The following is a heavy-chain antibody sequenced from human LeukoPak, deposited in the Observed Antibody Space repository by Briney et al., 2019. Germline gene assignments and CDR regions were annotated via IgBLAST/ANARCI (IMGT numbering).Heavy chain of an antibody. J-gene: IGHJ3*02. CDR2: INPNSGGT. D-gene: IGHD1-1*01. Sequence: ASVKVSCKASGYTFTGYYMHWVRQAPGQGLEWMGWINPNSGGTNYAQKFQGRVTMTRDTSISTAYMELSRLRSDDTAVYYCARGRRSWASRTTTDAFDIWGQGTMVTVSS. CDR1: GYTFTGYY. V-gene: IGHV1-2*02. CDR3: ARGRRSWASRTTTDAFDI.